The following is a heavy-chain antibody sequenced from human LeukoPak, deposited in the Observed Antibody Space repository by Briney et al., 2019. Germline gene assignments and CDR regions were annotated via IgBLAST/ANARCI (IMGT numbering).Heavy chain of an antibody. D-gene: IGHD3-22*01. J-gene: IGHJ4*02. V-gene: IGHV4-38-2*02. CDR2: IYHSGST. Sequence: PETLSLTCTVSGYSISSGYYWGWIRQPPGKGLEWIGSIYHSGSTYYNPSLKSRVTISVDTSKNQFSLKLSSVTAADTAVYYCARDLHSSGYYWDYWGQGTLVTVSS. CDR3: ARDLHSSGYYWDY. CDR1: GYSISSGYY.